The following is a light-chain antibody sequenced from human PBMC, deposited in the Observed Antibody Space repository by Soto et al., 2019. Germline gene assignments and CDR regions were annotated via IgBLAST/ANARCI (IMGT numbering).Light chain of an antibody. J-gene: IGKJ3*01. CDR1: QSIGKY. Sequence: DIQMTQSPTSLSASVGDRVTITCRASQSIGKYLNWYQQKPGKAPNLLIFAASTLQGGVPSRFSGSGSGTDFTLTISGLEPEDFATYYCQESYSRTFGPGTEVDIK. CDR3: QESYSRT. CDR2: AAS. V-gene: IGKV1-39*01.